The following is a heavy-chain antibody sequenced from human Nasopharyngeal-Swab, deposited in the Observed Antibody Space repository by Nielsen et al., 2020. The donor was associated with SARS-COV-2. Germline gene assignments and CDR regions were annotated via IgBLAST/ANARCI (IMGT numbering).Heavy chain of an antibody. Sequence: GGSLRLSCAASGFTFSSYAMHWVRQAPGQGLEWVAVISYDGSNKYYADSVKGRFTISRDNSKNTLYLQMNSLRAEDTAVYYCARDGGNWFDPWGQGTLVTVSS. CDR3: ARDGGNWFDP. CDR1: GFTFSSYA. J-gene: IGHJ5*02. CDR2: ISYDGSNK. D-gene: IGHD2-15*01. V-gene: IGHV3-30-3*01.